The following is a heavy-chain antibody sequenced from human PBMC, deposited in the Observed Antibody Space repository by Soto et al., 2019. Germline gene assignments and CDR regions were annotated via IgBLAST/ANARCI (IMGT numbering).Heavy chain of an antibody. Sequence: EAQLVESGGGLVQPGGSLRLSCAASGFTFSNSWMTWVRQTPGKGLEWVANMNPDGSTKNYVDSVKGRFTISRDNAQNSLYLQMNSPRAEDTAVFYCARHCHYCIDVWGRGTTVTVSS. CDR3: ARHCHYCIDV. D-gene: IGHD2-21*02. CDR1: GFTFSNSW. CDR2: MNPDGSTK. J-gene: IGHJ6*03. V-gene: IGHV3-7*01.